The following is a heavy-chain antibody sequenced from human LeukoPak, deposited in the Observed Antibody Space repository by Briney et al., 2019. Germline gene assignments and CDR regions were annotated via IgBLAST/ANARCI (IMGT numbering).Heavy chain of an antibody. CDR3: ARDRGHYYESSGWSENYFLY. D-gene: IGHD3-22*01. J-gene: IGHJ1*01. CDR2: IKQDGGEK. Sequence: GGSLRLSCAASGFTFSRYWMSWVRQAPGKGLEWVANIKQDGGEKYYVDSVKGRFTISRDNAKNSLYLQMNSLRAEDTAVYFCARDRGHYYESSGWSENYFLYWGQGTLVTVSS. CDR1: GFTFSRYW. V-gene: IGHV3-7*01.